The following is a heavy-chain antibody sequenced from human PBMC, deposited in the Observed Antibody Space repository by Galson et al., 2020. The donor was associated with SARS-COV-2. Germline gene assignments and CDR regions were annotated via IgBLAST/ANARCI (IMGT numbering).Heavy chain of an antibody. CDR2: ISHSGGT. J-gene: IGHJ3*02. CDR1: GTSISTGSYS. CDR3: ARLHYGEDARDAFDI. D-gene: IGHD4-17*01. V-gene: IGHV4-30-2*01. Sequence: SETLSLTCAVSGTSISTGSYSWNWIRQPPGKGLEWIGYISHSGGTYYNPSLKSRVTISGDRSKNQFSLRLSSVTAADTAVYYCARLHYGEDARDAFDIWGPGTRVTVAS.